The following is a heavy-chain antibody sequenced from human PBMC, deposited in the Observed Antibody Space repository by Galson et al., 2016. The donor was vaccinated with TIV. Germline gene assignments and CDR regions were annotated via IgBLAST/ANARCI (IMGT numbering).Heavy chain of an antibody. CDR2: IYYNNEK. J-gene: IGHJ4*02. V-gene: IGHV2-5*01. Sequence: PALVKPTQTLTLTCTFSEFSLSSSGVGVGWIRQPPGKALEWLALIYYNNEKRYSPSLNNRLTITRDTSKNQAVLTMTNMGAVDTGTYYCARYFYGSGSSSHVDDWGQGTLVTVSS. D-gene: IGHD3-10*01. CDR3: ARYFYGSGSSSHVDD. CDR1: EFSLSSSGVG.